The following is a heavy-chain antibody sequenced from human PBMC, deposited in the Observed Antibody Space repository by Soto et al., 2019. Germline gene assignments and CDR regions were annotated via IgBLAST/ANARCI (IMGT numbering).Heavy chain of an antibody. Sequence: GASVKVSCKASGGTFSRYALSWVRQAPGQGLEWMGGIIPMFGTANYAQKFQGRLTINADESTTTAYMELSSLRSEDTAVYYCGRDRNVATTRVFYSYGMDVWGQGTTVTVSS. J-gene: IGHJ6*02. CDR2: IIPMFGTA. CDR1: GGTFSRYA. V-gene: IGHV1-69*13. CDR3: GRDRNVATTRVFYSYGMDV. D-gene: IGHD1-26*01.